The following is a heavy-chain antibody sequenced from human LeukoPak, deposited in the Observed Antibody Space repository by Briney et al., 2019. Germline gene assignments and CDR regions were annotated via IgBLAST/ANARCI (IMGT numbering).Heavy chain of an antibody. D-gene: IGHD3-22*01. CDR2: ISGSGGST. CDR1: GFTFSSYS. J-gene: IGHJ6*02. CDR3: ASYDSSAPYYYYYGMDV. Sequence: PGGSLRLSCAASGFTFSSYSMNWVRQAPGKGLEWVSAISGSGGSTYYADSVKGRFTISRDNSKNTLYLQMNSLRAEDTAVYYCASYDSSAPYYYYYGMDVWGQGTTVTVSS. V-gene: IGHV3-23*01.